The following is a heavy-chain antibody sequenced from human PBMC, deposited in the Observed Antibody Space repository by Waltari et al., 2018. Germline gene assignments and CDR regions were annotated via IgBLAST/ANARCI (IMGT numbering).Heavy chain of an antibody. D-gene: IGHD6-13*01. CDR3: AKLGGSSWYHYYYYMDV. V-gene: IGHV1-69*10. Sequence: QVQLVQSGAEVKKPGSSVKVSRKDPGGTFSSYALRWVRQATGQGLEWMGGIIHILGIATYAQKFQGRVTITADKSTSTAYMELSSLRSEDTAVYYCAKLGGSSWYHYYYYMDVWGKGTTVTVSS. CDR1: GGTFSSYA. J-gene: IGHJ6*03. CDR2: IIHILGIA.